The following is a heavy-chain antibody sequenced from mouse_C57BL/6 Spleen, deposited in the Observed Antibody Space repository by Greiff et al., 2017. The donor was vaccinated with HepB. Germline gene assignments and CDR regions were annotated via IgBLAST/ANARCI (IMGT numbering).Heavy chain of an antibody. CDR3: ARRGIYYGNEFAY. J-gene: IGHJ3*01. CDR2: INPNNGGT. V-gene: IGHV1-22*01. Sequence: VQLQQSGPELVKPGASVKMSCKASGYTFTDYNMHWVKQSHGKSLEWIGYINPNNGGTSYNQKFKGKATLTVNKSSSTAYMELRSLTSEDSAVYYCARRGIYYGNEFAYWGQGTLVTVSA. CDR1: GYTFTDYN. D-gene: IGHD2-1*01.